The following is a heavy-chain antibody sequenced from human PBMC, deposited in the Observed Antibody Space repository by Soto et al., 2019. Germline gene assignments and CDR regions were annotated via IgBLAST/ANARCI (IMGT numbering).Heavy chain of an antibody. V-gene: IGHV3-11*06. Sequence: PVGALRLSCSASGFTFRDYYMSWIRQAPGRGLEWVSYISGSSSYTNYADSVKGRVTISRDNAKNSLYLQMNSLRAEDTAVYYCARDVEYSSSGDAFDIWRQGTMVTVSS. CDR2: ISGSSSYT. CDR1: GFTFRDYY. CDR3: ARDVEYSSSGDAFDI. J-gene: IGHJ3*02. D-gene: IGHD6-6*01.